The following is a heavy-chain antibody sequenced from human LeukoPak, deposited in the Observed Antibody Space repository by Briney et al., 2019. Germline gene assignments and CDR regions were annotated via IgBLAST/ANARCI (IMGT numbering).Heavy chain of an antibody. V-gene: IGHV4-39*01. J-gene: IGHJ4*02. CDR3: ARAKVEHGIKYFDY. Sequence: ASETLSLTCTISGGSISSSSYYWGWIRQPPGKGLEWIGSIYYSGSTYYNPSLKSRVTISVDTSKNQFSLKLSSVTAADTAVYYCARAKVEHGIKYFDYWGQGTLVTVSS. D-gene: IGHD1-14*01. CDR2: IYYSGST. CDR1: GGSISSSSYY.